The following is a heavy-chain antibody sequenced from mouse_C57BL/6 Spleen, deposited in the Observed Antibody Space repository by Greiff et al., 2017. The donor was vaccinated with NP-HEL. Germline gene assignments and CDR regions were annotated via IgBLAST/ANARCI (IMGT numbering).Heavy chain of an antibody. V-gene: IGHV14-4*01. CDR1: GFNFKDYY. Sequence: EVMLVESGAELVRPGASVKLSCTASGFNFKDYYMHWVKQRPEQGLEWIGCIDPENGDTEYASKFQGKAPLTSDTSSNTAYLQLSSLTSEDTSVYYCTFRGYWGKGTTLTVSS. CDR2: IDPENGDT. CDR3: TFRGY. J-gene: IGHJ2*01.